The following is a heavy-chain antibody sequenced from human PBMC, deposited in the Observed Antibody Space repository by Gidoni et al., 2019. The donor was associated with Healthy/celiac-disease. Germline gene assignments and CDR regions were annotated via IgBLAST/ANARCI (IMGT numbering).Heavy chain of an antibody. CDR2: IRSKANSYAT. CDR1: GFTFSGSA. CDR3: TREYYYYYGMDV. J-gene: IGHJ6*02. V-gene: IGHV3-73*02. Sequence: EVQLVESGGGLVQPGGSLKLSCAASGFTFSGSAMHWVRQASGKGLEWVGRIRSKANSYATAYAASVKGRFTISRDDSKNTAYLQMNSLKTEDTAVYYCTREYYYYYGMDVWGQGTTVTVSS.